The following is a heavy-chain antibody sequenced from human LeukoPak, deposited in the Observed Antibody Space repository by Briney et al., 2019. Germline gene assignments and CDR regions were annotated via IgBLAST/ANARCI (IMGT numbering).Heavy chain of an antibody. CDR2: MNPTSGNT. CDR3: ARVGYDGSGYYLHDY. D-gene: IGHD3-22*01. CDR1: GYTFTSYD. J-gene: IGHJ4*02. V-gene: IGHV1-8*01. Sequence: ASVKVSCKASGYTFTSYDINWVRQATGQGLEWMGWMNPTSGNTGSAQKFQGRVSMTRNTPISTAYMELSSLRSEDTAVYYCARVGYDGSGYYLHDYWGQGTLVTVSS.